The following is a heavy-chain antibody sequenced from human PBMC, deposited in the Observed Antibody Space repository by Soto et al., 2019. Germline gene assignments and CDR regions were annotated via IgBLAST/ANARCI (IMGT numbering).Heavy chain of an antibody. J-gene: IGHJ6*02. V-gene: IGHV4-61*08. D-gene: IGHD3-16*01. CDR2: VFYSGTT. Sequence: TVAISCAVSPDSDTGGGSYWRSVRQSQDTGLERIGAVFYSGTTKYNPSLRGRVTISVDRPKNQLSMKMNSVTAPDTATYYCARDNFYYICNAGHYSYGVDVSGPGSSVTLS. CDR3: ARDNFYYICNAGHYSYGVDV. CDR1: PDSDTGGGSY.